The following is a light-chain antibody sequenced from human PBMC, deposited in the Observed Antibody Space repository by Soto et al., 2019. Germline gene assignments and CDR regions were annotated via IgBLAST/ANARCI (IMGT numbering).Light chain of an antibody. CDR2: EVN. J-gene: IGLJ2*01. CDR3: SSYVSIYTLVA. Sequence: QSVLTQPASVSGSPGQSITISCTGTSSDVGAHKYVSWYQQYPGRAPKLVIYEVNLRPSGVSDRFSGSKSGNTASLTISGLQAEDEAHYYCSSYVSIYTLVAFGGGTKLTVL. CDR1: SSDVGAHKY. V-gene: IGLV2-14*01.